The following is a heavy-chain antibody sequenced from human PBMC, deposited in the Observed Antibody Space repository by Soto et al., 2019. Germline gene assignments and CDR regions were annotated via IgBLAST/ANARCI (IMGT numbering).Heavy chain of an antibody. CDR3: ARKDHGGSGGMDV. V-gene: IGHV3-30-3*01. D-gene: IGHD3-10*01. CDR2: ISYDGIDK. Sequence: QVQLVESGGGVVQPGRSLRLSCAVSGFIFNSYAMHWVRQAPGKGLEWVAVISYDGIDKSHADSVKGRFSISRDNSRNTLYLQMNSLRGEDTTVYFCARKDHGGSGGMDVWGQGTTVTVSS. J-gene: IGHJ6*02. CDR1: GFIFNSYA.